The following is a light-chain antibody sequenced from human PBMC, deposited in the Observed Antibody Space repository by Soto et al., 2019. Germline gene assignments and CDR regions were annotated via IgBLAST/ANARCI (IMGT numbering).Light chain of an antibody. Sequence: QSVVTQPPSASGTPGQRVTISCSGSSSNIGSNYVYWYQHLPGTAPKVLIYKNSHRPSGVPDRISGSKSATSASLAISGLRAEDEAHYYCAVWDDSLSGVVFGGGTKLTVL. J-gene: IGLJ3*02. CDR1: SSNIGSNY. CDR2: KNS. V-gene: IGLV1-47*01. CDR3: AVWDDSLSGVV.